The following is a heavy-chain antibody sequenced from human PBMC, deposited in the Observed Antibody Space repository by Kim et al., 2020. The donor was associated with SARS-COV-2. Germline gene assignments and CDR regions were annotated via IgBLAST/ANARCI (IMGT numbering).Heavy chain of an antibody. CDR1: GGSFSGYY. J-gene: IGHJ3*01. CDR2: INHIGST. CDR3: AMTSRGIDAFDF. V-gene: IGHV4-34*01. D-gene: IGHD3-10*01. Sequence: SETLSLTCAVYGGSFSGYYCSWIRQPPGKGLEWIGDINHIGSTNDSPSLKSRVTMSLDMSNTQFFLQLRSVTAADTAMYYCAMTSRGIDAFDFWSHGTLVTVFS.